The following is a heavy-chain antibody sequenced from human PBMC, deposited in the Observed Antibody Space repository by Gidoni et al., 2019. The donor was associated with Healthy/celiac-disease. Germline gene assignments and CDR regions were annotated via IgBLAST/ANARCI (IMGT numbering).Heavy chain of an antibody. J-gene: IGHJ3*02. CDR2: FDPEVGET. V-gene: IGHV1-24*01. CDR1: EYTLPELS. CDR3: ATPTLAASGFDI. Sequence: QVQLGPSGAGVKKPGASVKASCKVSEYTLPELSMHWVRQAPGKGLEWMGGFDPEVGETIYAQKFQGRVTMTEDTSTDQAYMELSSLRSEDTAVYYCATPTLAASGFDIWGQGTMVTVSS. D-gene: IGHD2-15*01.